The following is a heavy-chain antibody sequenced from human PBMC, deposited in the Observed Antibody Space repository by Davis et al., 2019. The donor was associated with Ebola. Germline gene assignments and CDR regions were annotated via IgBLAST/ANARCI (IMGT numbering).Heavy chain of an antibody. CDR3: ARGRKVARMGSWFDS. Sequence: ASVKVSCKASGYTFTNYDVHWVRQGTGQGLEWIGWMNPNSANTGYGQKFQGRVTMTRNTSISTAYMELSSLTSEDTAVYYCARGRKVARMGSWFDSWGQGTLVTVSS. V-gene: IGHV1-8*01. D-gene: IGHD5-12*01. CDR2: MNPNSANT. CDR1: GYTFTNYD. J-gene: IGHJ5*01.